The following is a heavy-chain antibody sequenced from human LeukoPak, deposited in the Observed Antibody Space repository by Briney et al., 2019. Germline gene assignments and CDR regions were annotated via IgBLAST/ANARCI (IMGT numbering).Heavy chain of an antibody. V-gene: IGHV1-18*01. Sequence: ASVKVSCKASGYTFTSYGINWVRQAPGQGLEWMGWISAYNGNTNYAQKLQGRVTMTTDTSTSTAYMELRSLRSDDTAVYYCTRESTGMATTPSDYWGQGTLVTVSS. CDR3: TRESTGMATTPSDY. CDR1: GYTFTSYG. J-gene: IGHJ4*02. D-gene: IGHD5-24*01. CDR2: ISAYNGNT.